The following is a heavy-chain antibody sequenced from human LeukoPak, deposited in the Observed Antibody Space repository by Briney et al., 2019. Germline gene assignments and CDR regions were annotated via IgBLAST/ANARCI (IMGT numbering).Heavy chain of an antibody. D-gene: IGHD6-13*01. CDR1: GGSISSGSYY. CDR2: IYTSGST. V-gene: IGHV4-61*02. CDR3: ASSPNSSSWLGN. J-gene: IGHJ4*02. Sequence: PSQTLSLTCTVSGGSISSGSYYWSWIRQPAGKGLEWIGRIYTSGSTNYNPSLKSRVTISVDTSKNQFSLKLSSVTAADTAVYYCASSPNSSSWLGNWGQGTLVTVSS.